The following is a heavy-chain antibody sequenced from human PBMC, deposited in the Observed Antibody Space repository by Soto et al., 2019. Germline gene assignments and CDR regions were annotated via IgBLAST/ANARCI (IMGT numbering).Heavy chain of an antibody. J-gene: IGHJ5*02. V-gene: IGHV3-30*18. CDR3: AKPNALRIAVAANNWFDP. CDR1: GFTFSSYG. D-gene: IGHD6-19*01. CDR2: ISYDGSNK. Sequence: VQLVESGGGLVRPGESLRLSCAASGFTFSSYGMHWVRQAPGKGLEWVAVISYDGSNKYYADSVKGRFTISRDNSKNTLYLQMNSLRAEDTAVYYCAKPNALRIAVAANNWFDPWGQGTLVTVSS.